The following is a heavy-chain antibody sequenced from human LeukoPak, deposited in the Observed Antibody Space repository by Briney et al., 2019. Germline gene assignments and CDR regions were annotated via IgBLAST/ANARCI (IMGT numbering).Heavy chain of an antibody. CDR1: GGSFSGYY. V-gene: IGHV4-34*01. D-gene: IGHD3-10*01. J-gene: IGHJ6*02. CDR2: INHSGST. Sequence: SETLSLTCAVYGGSFSGYYWSWIRQPPGKGLEWIGEINHSGSTNYNPSLKSRVTISVDTSKNQFSLKLSSVTAADTAVYYCARVPYYDGSGSYYNQFWYYYGMDVWGQGTTVTVSS. CDR3: ARVPYYDGSGSYYNQFWYYYGMDV.